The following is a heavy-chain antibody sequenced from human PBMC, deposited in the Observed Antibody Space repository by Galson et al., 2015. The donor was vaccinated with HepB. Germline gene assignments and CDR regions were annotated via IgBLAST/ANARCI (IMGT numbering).Heavy chain of an antibody. D-gene: IGHD3-3*01. CDR1: GFTVSSNH. Sequence: SLRLSCAASGFTVSSNHMSWVRQAPGKGLEWVSVIYSAGTTYYTDSVKGRFTVSRDNSKNTVYLQMNSLRVEDTAVYHCARDLFNYDFWSGYMDVWGKGTTVTVSS. V-gene: IGHV3-53*01. CDR3: ARDLFNYDFWSGYMDV. J-gene: IGHJ6*04. CDR2: IYSAGTT.